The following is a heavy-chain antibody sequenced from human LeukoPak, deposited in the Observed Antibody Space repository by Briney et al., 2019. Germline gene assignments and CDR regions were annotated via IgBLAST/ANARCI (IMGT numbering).Heavy chain of an antibody. CDR1: RYSFPSYW. Sequence: GGSLNIYCKGSRYSFPSYWLGWVRPMPGKGLEWMGILYPGDSDTRYSPSFQGQVTISADQSINNAYLQWSSLKASDTAMYYWAISVCSSIRCYPYGMDVWGKGTTVTVSS. CDR3: AISVCSSIRCYPYGMDV. J-gene: IGHJ6*04. V-gene: IGHV5-51*01. CDR2: LYPGDSDT. D-gene: IGHD2-2*01.